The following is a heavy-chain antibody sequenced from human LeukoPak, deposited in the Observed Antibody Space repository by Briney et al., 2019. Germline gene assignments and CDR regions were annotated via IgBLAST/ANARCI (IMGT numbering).Heavy chain of an antibody. CDR1: GGSLTDYY. V-gene: IGHV4-59*01. J-gene: IGHJ4*02. CDR3: ASRKLGNDY. Sequence: PSETLSLTCTVSGGSLTDYYWSWTRHPPGKGLEWIGYIYYTGTRYNPSLKSRVTISADTSKNQFSLKLISVTAADTAVYYCASRKLGNDYWGQGTLVTVSS. D-gene: IGHD7-27*01. CDR2: IYYTGT.